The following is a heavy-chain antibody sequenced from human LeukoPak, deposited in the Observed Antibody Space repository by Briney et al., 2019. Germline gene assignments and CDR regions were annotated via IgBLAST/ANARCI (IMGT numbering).Heavy chain of an antibody. CDR3: ARLTTAMRLLAYFDY. CDR2: IYPGDSHT. CDR1: GYSFTSYW. V-gene: IGHV5-51*01. Sequence: GESLKISCKGSGYSFTSYWIGWVRQMPGKGLEWMGIIYPGDSHTRYSPSFQGQVTISADKSISTAYLQWSSLKASDTAMYYCARLTTAMRLLAYFDYWGQGTLVTVSS. J-gene: IGHJ4*02. D-gene: IGHD5-18*01.